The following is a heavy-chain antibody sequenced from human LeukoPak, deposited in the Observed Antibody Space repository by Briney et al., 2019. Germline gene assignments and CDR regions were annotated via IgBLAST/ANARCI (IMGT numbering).Heavy chain of an antibody. J-gene: IGHJ4*02. D-gene: IGHD3-22*01. V-gene: IGHV4-39*01. CDR3: ARQINSGYFDSSGFADY. Sequence: SETLPLTCVVSGGSISSSSYYWGWIRQPPGKGLEWIGSINYSGRTNYNPSLQSRVTILVDTSKNQFSLKLSSVTAADTAVYYCARQINSGYFDSSGFADYWGQGTLVTVSS. CDR2: INYSGRT. CDR1: GGSISSSSYY.